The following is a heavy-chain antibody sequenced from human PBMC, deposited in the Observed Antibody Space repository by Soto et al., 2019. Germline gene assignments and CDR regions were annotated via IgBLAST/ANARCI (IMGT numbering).Heavy chain of an antibody. Sequence: PSETLSLTGGVSGYSISSDNWWVWIRQPPGKGLEWIGYIHYSGSTYYNPSLKSRVTISVDTSKNQFSLKLSSVTAADTAVYYCARHVYLAVAGRDAFDIWGQGTMVTVSS. D-gene: IGHD6-19*01. V-gene: IGHV4-28*01. CDR2: IHYSGST. J-gene: IGHJ3*02. CDR1: GYSISSDNW. CDR3: ARHVYLAVAGRDAFDI.